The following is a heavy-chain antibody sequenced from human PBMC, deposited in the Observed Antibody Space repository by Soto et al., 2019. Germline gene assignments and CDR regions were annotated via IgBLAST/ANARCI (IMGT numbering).Heavy chain of an antibody. CDR1: GYTFTSYG. CDR2: ISPYTGNT. CDR3: AREKGKAVTGTYYYYGMDV. V-gene: IGHV1-18*04. J-gene: IGHJ6*02. D-gene: IGHD6-19*01. Sequence: QVQLVQSGAEVKRPGASLKVSCKASGYTFTSYGINWVRQAPGQGLEWMGWISPYTGNTNYAQEFQGRVTMTADTSTSTDYMELRRLRSDDTAVYYCAREKGKAVTGTYYYYGMDVWGQGNTVTVSS.